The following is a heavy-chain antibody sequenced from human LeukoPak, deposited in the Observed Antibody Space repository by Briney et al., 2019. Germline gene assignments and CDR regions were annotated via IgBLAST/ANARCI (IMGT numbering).Heavy chain of an antibody. D-gene: IGHD2-2*01. CDR1: GFTFSSYR. V-gene: IGHV3-7*01. CDR2: IKQDGSEK. CDR3: ARDVYQLLGYNWFDP. Sequence: GGSLRLSCAASGFTFSSYRMSWVRQAPGKGLEWVANIKQDGSEKYYVDSVKGRFTISRDNAKNSLYLQMNSLRAEDTAVYYCARDVYQLLGYNWFDPWGQGTLVTVSS. J-gene: IGHJ5*02.